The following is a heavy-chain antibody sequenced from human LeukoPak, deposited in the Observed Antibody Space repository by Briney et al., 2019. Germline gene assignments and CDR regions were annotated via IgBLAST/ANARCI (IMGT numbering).Heavy chain of an antibody. D-gene: IGHD3-22*01. V-gene: IGHV1-69*13. CDR2: IIPIFGTA. J-gene: IGHJ4*02. Sequence: ASVKVSCKASGYTFTAYYIHWVRQAPGQGLEWMGGIIPIFGTANYAQKFQGRVTITADESTSTAYMELSSLRSEDTAVYYCAASYDSSAPPRGYWGQGTLVTVSS. CDR3: AASYDSSAPPRGY. CDR1: GYTFTAYY.